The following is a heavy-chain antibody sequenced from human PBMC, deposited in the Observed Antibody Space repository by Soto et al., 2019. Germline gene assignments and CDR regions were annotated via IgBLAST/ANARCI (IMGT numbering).Heavy chain of an antibody. J-gene: IGHJ4*02. V-gene: IGHV4-59*08. D-gene: IGHD6-19*01. CDR1: GASISSYF. Sequence: QVRLQESGPGLVKPSETLSLTCTVSGASISSYFWSWIRQPPGKGLEWIGYIYYSRSTNYNPSLTNRVTRSIDAPRNQFSLRLNSVTAADTAVYHCARREALAGHFDSWGQGTLVTVSS. CDR3: ARREALAGHFDS. CDR2: IYYSRST.